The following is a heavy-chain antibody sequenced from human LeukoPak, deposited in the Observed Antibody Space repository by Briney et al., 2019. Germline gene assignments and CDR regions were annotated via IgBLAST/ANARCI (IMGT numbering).Heavy chain of an antibody. CDR2: ISSSSSTI. D-gene: IGHD2-15*01. CDR1: GFTFSSYS. CDR3: ARGRSGRAYNWFDP. Sequence: GGSLRLSCAASGFTFSSYSMNWVRQAPGKGLEWVSYISSSSSTIYYADSVKGRFTISRDNAKNSLYLQMNSLRAEDTAVYHCARGRSGRAYNWFDPWGQGTLVTVSS. V-gene: IGHV3-48*01. J-gene: IGHJ5*02.